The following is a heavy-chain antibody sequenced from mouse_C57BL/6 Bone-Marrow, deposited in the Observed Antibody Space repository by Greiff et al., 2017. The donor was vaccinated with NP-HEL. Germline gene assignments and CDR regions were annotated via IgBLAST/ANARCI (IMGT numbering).Heavy chain of an antibody. CDR2: FYPGSGSI. CDR3: ARHGKAYDYDGADAMDY. Sequence: QVQLQQSGAELVKPGASVKLSCKASGYTFTEYTIHWVKQRSGQGLEWIGWFYPGSGSIKYNEKFKDKATLTADKSSSTVYMERSRLTSEDSAVYFCARHGKAYDYDGADAMDYWGQGTSVTVSS. V-gene: IGHV1-62-2*01. J-gene: IGHJ4*01. D-gene: IGHD2-4*01. CDR1: GYTFTEYT.